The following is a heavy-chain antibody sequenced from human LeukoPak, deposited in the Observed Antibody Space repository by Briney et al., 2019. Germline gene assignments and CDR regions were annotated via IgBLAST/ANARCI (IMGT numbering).Heavy chain of an antibody. CDR3: ARNPTNYYGSGSYNY. V-gene: IGHV1-69*13. Sequence: SVKVSCKASGGTFSSYAISWVRQAPGQGLEWMGGIIPIFGTANYAQKFQGRVTITADESTSTAYMELSSLRSEDTAVYYCARNPTNYYGSGSYNYWGQGTLVTVSS. CDR2: IIPIFGTA. CDR1: GGTFSSYA. J-gene: IGHJ4*02. D-gene: IGHD3-10*01.